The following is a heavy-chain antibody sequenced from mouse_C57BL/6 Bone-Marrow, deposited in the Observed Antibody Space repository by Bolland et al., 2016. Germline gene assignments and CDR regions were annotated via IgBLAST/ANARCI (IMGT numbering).Heavy chain of an antibody. CDR3: ARTPWAY. V-gene: IGHV14-3*01. Sequence: DPANGNTKYAPKFQGKATITADTSSKTAYLQLSSLTSEDTAIYYCARTPWAYWGQGTLV. CDR2: DPANGNT. J-gene: IGHJ3*01.